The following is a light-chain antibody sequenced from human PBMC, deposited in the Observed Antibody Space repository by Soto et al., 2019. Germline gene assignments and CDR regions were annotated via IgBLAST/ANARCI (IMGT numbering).Light chain of an antibody. CDR1: SSDVGGYNY. V-gene: IGLV2-14*01. CDR2: EVS. CDR3: SSYTSFSTYV. J-gene: IGLJ1*01. Sequence: QSALTQPASVSGSPGQSITISCTGTSSDVGGYNYVSWYQQHPGKAPKLMISEVSHRPSGVSNRFSGSKSDNTASLTISGLQAEDEADYYCSSYTSFSTYVFGTGTKVTVL.